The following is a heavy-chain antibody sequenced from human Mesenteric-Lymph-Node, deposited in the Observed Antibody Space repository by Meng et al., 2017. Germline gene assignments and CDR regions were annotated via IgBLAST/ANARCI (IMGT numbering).Heavy chain of an antibody. CDR3: ARGSGSYPPDNDAFDI. CDR1: GGTFSSYA. CDR2: IIPIFGTA. J-gene: IGHJ3*02. D-gene: IGHD1-26*01. V-gene: IGHV1-69*06. Sequence: SVKVSCKASGGTFSSYAISWVRQAPGQGLEWMGGIIPIFGTANYAQKFQGRVTITADKSTSTAYMELSSLRSEDTAVYYCARGSGSYPPDNDAFDIWGQGTMVTVSS.